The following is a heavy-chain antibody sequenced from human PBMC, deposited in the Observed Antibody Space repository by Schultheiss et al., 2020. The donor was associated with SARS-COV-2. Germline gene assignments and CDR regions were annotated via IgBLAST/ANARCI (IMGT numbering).Heavy chain of an antibody. J-gene: IGHJ3*02. D-gene: IGHD2-15*01. V-gene: IGHV3-66*01. CDR2: IYSGGST. CDR3: ARSSGGSCYGPCASDI. Sequence: ETLSLTCAVYGGSFSGYYWSWVRQAPGKGLEWVSVIYSGGSTYYADSVKGRFTISRDNSKNTLYLQMNSLRAEDTAVYYCARSSGGSCYGPCASDIWGQGTMVTVSS. CDR1: GGSFSGYY.